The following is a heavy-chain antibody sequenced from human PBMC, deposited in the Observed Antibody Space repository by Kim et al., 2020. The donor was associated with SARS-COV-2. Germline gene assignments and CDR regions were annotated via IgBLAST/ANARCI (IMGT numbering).Heavy chain of an antibody. CDR1: GFTFSSYG. J-gene: IGHJ1*01. D-gene: IGHD3-22*01. CDR2: ISYDGSNK. V-gene: IGHV3-30*18. Sequence: GGSLRLSCAASGFTFSSYGMHWVRQAPGKGLEWVAVISYDGSNKYYADSVKGRFTISRDNSKNTLYLQMNSLRAEDTAVYYCAKDRVIVVLEGGSVQHWG. CDR3: AKDRVIVVLEGGSVQH.